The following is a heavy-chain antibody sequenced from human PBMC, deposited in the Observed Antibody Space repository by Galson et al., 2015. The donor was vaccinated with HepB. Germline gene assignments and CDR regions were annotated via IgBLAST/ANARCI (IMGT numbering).Heavy chain of an antibody. D-gene: IGHD1-26*01. V-gene: IGHV3-30*03. Sequence: LRLSCAASGFTFSSYGMHRVHQAPGKGLEWVALISYDGSNKKYVDSVKGRFTISRDNSKNTLYLQMNSLRAEDTAVYYCAFLGNSGSYLAVFDIWGQGTRVTVSS. CDR2: ISYDGSNK. CDR1: GFTFSSYG. J-gene: IGHJ3*02. CDR3: AFLGNSGSYLAVFDI.